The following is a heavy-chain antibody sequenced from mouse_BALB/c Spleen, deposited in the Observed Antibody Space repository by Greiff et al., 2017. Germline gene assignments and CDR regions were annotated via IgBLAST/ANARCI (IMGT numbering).Heavy chain of an antibody. V-gene: IGHV5-4*02. CDR1: GFTFSDYY. Sequence: EVKVVESGGGLVKPGGSLKLSCAASGFTFSDYYMYWVRQTPEKRLEWVATISDGGSYTYYPDSVKGRFTISRDNAKNNLYLQMSSLKSEDTAMYYCARDTTTVVADWYFDVWGAGTTVTVSS. CDR2: ISDGGSYT. CDR3: ARDTTTVVADWYFDV. D-gene: IGHD1-1*01. J-gene: IGHJ1*01.